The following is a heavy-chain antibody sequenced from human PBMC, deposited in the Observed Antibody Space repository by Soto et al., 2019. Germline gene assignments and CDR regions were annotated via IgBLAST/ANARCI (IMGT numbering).Heavy chain of an antibody. CDR3: VRGPWLVGDVTSFVY. CDR2: IWNHGRED. Sequence: LRLSCAASGFTFSTYGMHWVRQAPGKGLEWVALIWNHGREDSYADSVKGRFTISRDNSKNTLWLQMNSLRADDTAVYYCVRGPWLVGDVTSFVYWGQGSLVTVSS. V-gene: IGHV3-33*01. CDR1: GFTFSTYG. D-gene: IGHD6-19*01. J-gene: IGHJ4*02.